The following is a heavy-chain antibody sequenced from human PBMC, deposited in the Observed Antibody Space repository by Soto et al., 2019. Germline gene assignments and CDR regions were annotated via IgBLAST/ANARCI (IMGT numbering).Heavy chain of an antibody. CDR2: IYYSGST. CDR1: GGSISSGGYY. J-gene: IGHJ4*02. D-gene: IGHD6-13*01. V-gene: IGHV4-31*03. CDR3: ARDVAAAASSTYFDY. Sequence: QVQLQESGPGLVKPPQTLSLTCTVSGGSISSGGYYWSWIRQHPGKGLEWIGYIYYSGSTYYNPSLKSRVTISVDTSKNQFSLKLSSVTAADTAVYYCARDVAAAASSTYFDYWGQGTLVTVSS.